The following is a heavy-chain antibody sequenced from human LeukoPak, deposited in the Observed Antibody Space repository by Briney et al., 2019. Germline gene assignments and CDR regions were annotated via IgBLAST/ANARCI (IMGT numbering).Heavy chain of an antibody. V-gene: IGHV3-33*06. D-gene: IGHD1-26*01. Sequence: GGSLRLSCAASGFTLSTTAMHWVRQAPGKGLEWVAVIWYDGSNKDYADSVKGRFTISRDNSKNTMYLQMNSLRAEDTAVYYCAKDASAYSGSYFDCWGHGILVTVSS. CDR1: GFTLSTTA. J-gene: IGHJ4*01. CDR2: IWYDGSNK. CDR3: AKDASAYSGSYFDC.